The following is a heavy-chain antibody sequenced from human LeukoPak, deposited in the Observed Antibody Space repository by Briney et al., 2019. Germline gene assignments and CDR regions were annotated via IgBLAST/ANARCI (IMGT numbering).Heavy chain of an antibody. CDR1: GFTFSNAW. CDR2: SYSDSNT. V-gene: IGHV3-66*01. D-gene: IGHD5/OR15-5a*01. CDR3: ARSRSVSNYKGMDV. J-gene: IGHJ6*02. Sequence: PGGSLRLSCAASGFTFSNAWMSWVRQAPGKGLEWVSISYSDSNTNYADSVKGRFTISRDTSQNTLSLQMNSLRAEDTAVHYCARSRSVSNYKGMDVWGQGTTVTVSS.